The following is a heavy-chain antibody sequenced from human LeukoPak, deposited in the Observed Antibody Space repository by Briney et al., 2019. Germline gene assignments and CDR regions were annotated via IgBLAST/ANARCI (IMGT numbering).Heavy chain of an antibody. CDR1: SGSVSSGSYY. V-gene: IGHV4-61*01. J-gene: IGHJ3*02. D-gene: IGHD2-8*01. CDR3: TRSTNLEALDI. CDR2: IYYSGST. Sequence: SETLSLTCTVSSGSVSSGSYYWSWIRQPPGKGLEWIGYIYYSGSTNYNPSLKSRVTISVDTSKSQFSLKLRSVTTADTAVYYCTRSTNLEALDIWGQGTMVTVSS.